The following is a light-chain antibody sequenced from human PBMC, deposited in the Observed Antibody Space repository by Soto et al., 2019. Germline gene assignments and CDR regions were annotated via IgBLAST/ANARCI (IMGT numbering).Light chain of an antibody. Sequence: QSALTQPASVSGSPGQSITISCTGTSSDVGSYNLVSWYQQHPGKDPKLMIYEVSKRPSGVSNRFSGSKSGNTASLTSSGIHAEDEGDYYCCSYAGSSTYVFGTGTKVTVL. CDR2: EVS. CDR3: CSYAGSSTYV. J-gene: IGLJ1*01. CDR1: SSDVGSYNL. V-gene: IGLV2-23*02.